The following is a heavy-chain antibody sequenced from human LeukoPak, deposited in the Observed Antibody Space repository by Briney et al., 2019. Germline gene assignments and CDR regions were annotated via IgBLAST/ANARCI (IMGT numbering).Heavy chain of an antibody. CDR3: ASQSLAGLDY. V-gene: IGHV3-30-3*01. Sequence: GGSLRLSCAASGFTFSSYAMHWVCQAPGKGLEWVAVISYDGSNKYYADSVKGRFTISRDNSKNTLYLQMNSLRAEDTAVYYCASQSLAGLDYWGQGTLVTVSS. CDR2: ISYDGSNK. CDR1: GFTFSSYA. D-gene: IGHD6-13*01. J-gene: IGHJ4*02.